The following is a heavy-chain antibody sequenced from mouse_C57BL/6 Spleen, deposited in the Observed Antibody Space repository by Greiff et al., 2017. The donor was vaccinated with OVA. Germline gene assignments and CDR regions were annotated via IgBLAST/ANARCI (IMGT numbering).Heavy chain of an antibody. CDR2: IDPETGGT. CDR1: GYTFTDYE. D-gene: IGHD2-4*01. Sequence: VQLQQSGAELVRPGASVTLSCKASGYTFTDYEMHWVKQTPVHGLEWIGAIDPETGGTDYNQKFKGKAILTADKSSSTAYMELRSLTSEDSAVNYCTRRDYDVNCYIYWWFDDWGTGTPVTVSA. CDR3: TRRDYDVNCYIYWWFDD. J-gene: IGHJ1*03. V-gene: IGHV1-15*01.